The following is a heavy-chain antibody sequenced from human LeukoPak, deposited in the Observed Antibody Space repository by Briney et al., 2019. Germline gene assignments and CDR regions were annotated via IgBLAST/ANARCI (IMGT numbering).Heavy chain of an antibody. CDR1: GGSISSGNYY. CDR3: ARGPYYDFWSGYPFFDY. D-gene: IGHD3-3*01. CDR2: IYTSGST. J-gene: IGHJ4*02. Sequence: SQTLSLTCTVSGGSISSGNYYWYWIRQPAGKGLEWIGRIYTSGSTNYNPSLKSRVTMSVDTSKNQFSLKLSSVTAADTAVYYCARGPYYDFWSGYPFFDYWGQGTLVTVSS. V-gene: IGHV4-61*02.